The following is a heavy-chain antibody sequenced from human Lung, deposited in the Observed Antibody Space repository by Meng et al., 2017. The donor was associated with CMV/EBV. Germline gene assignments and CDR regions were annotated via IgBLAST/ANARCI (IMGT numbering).Heavy chain of an antibody. CDR3: AKDSYVVSTKTVDYYYGMDV. Sequence: SXTASRFNIRNYAMHWVRQAPGKGLEWVAVIWSDGGDKYYADSVEGRFTISRDNSKNTLYLQMNSLRAEDTAVYYCAKDSYVVSTKTVDYYYGMDVWGQGTXVTVSS. V-gene: IGHV3-33*06. CDR1: RFNIRNYA. J-gene: IGHJ6*02. CDR2: IWSDGGDK. D-gene: IGHD3-10*02.